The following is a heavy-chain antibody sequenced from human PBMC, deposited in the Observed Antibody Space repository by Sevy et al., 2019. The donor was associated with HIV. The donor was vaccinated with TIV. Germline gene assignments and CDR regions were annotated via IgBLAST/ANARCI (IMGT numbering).Heavy chain of an antibody. Sequence: GESLKISCAASGFTFSYCTMKWVRQAPRKGLEWVASISSGSSYISYGESVKGRFTISRDNAKNSLFLQMNSLRAEDTAVYYCARSLGYYDSSGANDYWGQGTLVTVSS. CDR2: ISSGSSYI. J-gene: IGHJ4*02. V-gene: IGHV3-21*01. CDR3: ARSLGYYDSSGANDY. CDR1: GFTFSYCT. D-gene: IGHD3-22*01.